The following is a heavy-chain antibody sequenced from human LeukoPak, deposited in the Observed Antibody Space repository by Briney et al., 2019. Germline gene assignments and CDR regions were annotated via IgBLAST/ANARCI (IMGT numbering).Heavy chain of an antibody. J-gene: IGHJ5*02. Sequence: PSETLSLTCTVSGDSIISKIYYWGWIRQSPGKGLEWVGSSYYSGSTYYNPSLKSRVTISVDTSRNQFSLNLRSVAAADTALYYCARLSVNPDGYSLVWFDPWGQGTLVAVST. CDR3: ARLSVNPDGYSLVWFDP. D-gene: IGHD5-24*01. CDR1: GDSIISKIYY. CDR2: SYYSGST. V-gene: IGHV4-39*01.